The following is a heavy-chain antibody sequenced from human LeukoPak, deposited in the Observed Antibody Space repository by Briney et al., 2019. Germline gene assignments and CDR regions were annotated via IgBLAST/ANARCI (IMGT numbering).Heavy chain of an antibody. CDR3: ARGWGTYRPFDY. D-gene: IGHD3-16*02. V-gene: IGHV3-21*04. CDR1: GFTFNRYA. Sequence: PGGSLRLSCAASGFTFNRYAMNWVRQAPGKGLEWVSSISSSSSYIYYADSVKGRITVSRDNAKNSLYLHMNSLRAEDTAVYFCARGWGTYRPFDYWGQGTLVTVSS. J-gene: IGHJ4*02. CDR2: ISSSSSYI.